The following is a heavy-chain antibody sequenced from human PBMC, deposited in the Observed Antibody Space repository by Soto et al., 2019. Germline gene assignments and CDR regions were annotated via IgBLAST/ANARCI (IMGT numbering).Heavy chain of an antibody. CDR1: GYTFTSYG. J-gene: IGHJ4*01. Sequence: ASVKVSCKASGYTFTSYGISWVRQAPGQGLEWMGWISAYNGNTNYAQKLQGRVTMTADTSTSTAYMELRSPRSDDTAVYYSACHPLSSGWYDRLTKLDYWG. CDR3: ACHPLSSGWYDRLTKLDY. CDR2: ISAYNGNT. D-gene: IGHD6-19*01. V-gene: IGHV1-18*01.